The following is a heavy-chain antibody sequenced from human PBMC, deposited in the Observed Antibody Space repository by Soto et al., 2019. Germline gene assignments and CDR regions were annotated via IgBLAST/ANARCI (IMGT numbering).Heavy chain of an antibody. CDR2: ISVDGREQ. J-gene: IGHJ3*02. CDR1: GFTFSNYG. V-gene: IGHV3-30*04. D-gene: IGHD3-10*01. CDR3: ARDHAGSGKAFDI. Sequence: QVQVVESGGGVVQPGRSLTLSCVATGFTFSNYGIHWVRRAPGTGLEWVALISVDGREQYYADSVKGRLTITRDNAKNTVYLQMDSLRPDDTAVYYCARDHAGSGKAFDIWGRGTVVTVSS.